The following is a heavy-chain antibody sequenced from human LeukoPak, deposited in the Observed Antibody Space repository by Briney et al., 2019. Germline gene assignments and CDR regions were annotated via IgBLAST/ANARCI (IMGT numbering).Heavy chain of an antibody. J-gene: IGHJ3*02. V-gene: IGHV4-59*01. Sequence: SETLSLTCTVSGGSISSYYWSWIRQSPGKGLEWIGYIYYSGGTIYNPSLKSRVTISVDTSKNQFSLKLTSVTAADTAAYFCARTYYDLLTGYHTQDAFDIWGQGAMVTVSS. CDR3: ARTYYDLLTGYHTQDAFDI. CDR2: IYYSGGT. D-gene: IGHD3-9*01. CDR1: GGSISSYY.